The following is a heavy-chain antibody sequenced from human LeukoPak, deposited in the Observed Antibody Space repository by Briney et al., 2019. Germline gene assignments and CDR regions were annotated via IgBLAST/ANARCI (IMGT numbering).Heavy chain of an antibody. J-gene: IGHJ4*02. D-gene: IGHD1-1*01. CDR2: ISGSGTTI. CDR3: ARESSGWNENY. V-gene: IGHV3-48*01. CDR1: GFTFRNYD. Sequence: GGSLRLSCAASGFTFRNYDLIWVRQAPGKGLEWVSYISGSGTTIFYADSVKGRFTISRDNVKNSLYLQMNSLRAEDTAVYYCARESSGWNENYWGQGTLVTVSS.